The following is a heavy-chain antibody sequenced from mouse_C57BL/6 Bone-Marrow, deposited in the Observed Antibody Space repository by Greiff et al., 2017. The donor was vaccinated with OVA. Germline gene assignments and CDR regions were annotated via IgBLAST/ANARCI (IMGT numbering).Heavy chain of an antibody. CDR1: GYSITSDY. Sequence: VQLKESGPGLAKPSQTLSLTCSVTGYSITSDYWNWIRKFPGNKLEYMGYISYSGSTNYNPSPKSRISITRDTSKNQYYLQLNSVTTEDTATYYCARGGYSNYWYFDVWGTGTTVTVSS. CDR2: ISYSGST. D-gene: IGHD2-5*01. J-gene: IGHJ1*03. CDR3: ARGGYSNYWYFDV. V-gene: IGHV3-8*01.